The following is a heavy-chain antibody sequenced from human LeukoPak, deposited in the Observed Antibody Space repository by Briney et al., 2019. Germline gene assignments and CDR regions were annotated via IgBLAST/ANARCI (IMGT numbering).Heavy chain of an antibody. D-gene: IGHD6-25*01. V-gene: IGHV4-30-2*01. CDR3: ARDSLLRGSGWDYWYFDL. Sequence: SQTLSLTCAVSGGSISSGGYSWSWIRQPPGKGLEWIGYIYHSGSTYYNPSLKSRVTISVDTSMNQFSLLLTSATAADTAVYYCARDSLLRGSGWDYWYFDLWGRGTLVTVSS. CDR2: IYHSGST. CDR1: GGSISSGGYS. J-gene: IGHJ2*01.